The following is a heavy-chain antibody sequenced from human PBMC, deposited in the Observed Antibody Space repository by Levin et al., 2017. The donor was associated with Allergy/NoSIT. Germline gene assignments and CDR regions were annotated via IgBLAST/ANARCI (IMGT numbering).Heavy chain of an antibody. Sequence: PGGSLRLSCAXXXXXFSSYAMSGVRQAPGKGLEWVSAISGSGGSTYYADSVKGRFTISRDNSKNTLYLQMNSLRAEDTAVYYCAKGVRGRDGYNYDYWGQGTLVTVSS. D-gene: IGHD5-24*01. CDR1: XXXFSSYA. CDR3: AKGVRGRDGYNYDY. J-gene: IGHJ4*02. V-gene: IGHV3-23*01. CDR2: ISGSGGST.